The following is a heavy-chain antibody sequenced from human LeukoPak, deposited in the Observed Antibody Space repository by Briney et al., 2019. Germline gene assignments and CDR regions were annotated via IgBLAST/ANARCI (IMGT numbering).Heavy chain of an antibody. CDR2: INPNSGGT. D-gene: IGHD4-17*01. Sequence: GASVKVSCKASGYTFTGYYMHWVRLAPGQGHEWMGRINPNSGGTNYAQKFQGRVTMTRDTSISTAYMELSRLRSDDTAVYYCARTHGDSEASRYWGQGTLVTVSS. J-gene: IGHJ4*02. V-gene: IGHV1-2*06. CDR1: GYTFTGYY. CDR3: ARTHGDSEASRY.